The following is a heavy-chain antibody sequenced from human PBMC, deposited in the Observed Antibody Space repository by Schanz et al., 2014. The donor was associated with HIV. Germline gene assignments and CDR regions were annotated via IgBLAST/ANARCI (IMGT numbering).Heavy chain of an antibody. J-gene: IGHJ6*02. CDR3: AKASFLAVAGKWDYYVMDV. CDR1: GGTVTNYA. D-gene: IGHD2-8*01. CDR2: IMPMLRTA. Sequence: VQLVQSGAEVKKPGSSVKVSCRASGGTVTNYAMDWVRQAPGQGLEWMGGIMPMLRTAHYAQRFQGRVTIIADKSTNMFYMELNNLSSEDTAVYYCAKASFLAVAGKWDYYVMDVWGQGTPVTVSS. V-gene: IGHV1-69*06.